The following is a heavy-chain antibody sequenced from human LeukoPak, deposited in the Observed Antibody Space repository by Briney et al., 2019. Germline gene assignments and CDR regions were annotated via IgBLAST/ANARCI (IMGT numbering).Heavy chain of an antibody. V-gene: IGHV4-34*01. CDR2: INHTGST. J-gene: IGHJ4*02. CDR3: ARGTPLRRLYGGNSNLFDY. D-gene: IGHD4-23*01. CDR1: GESFSGYY. Sequence: SETLSLTCAVYGESFSGYYWSWIRQPPRKGLEWIGEINHTGSTNYNPSLKSRVPISVDTSKNQFSLRLSSVTAADTAVYYCARGTPLRRLYGGNSNLFDYWGQGTLVTVSS.